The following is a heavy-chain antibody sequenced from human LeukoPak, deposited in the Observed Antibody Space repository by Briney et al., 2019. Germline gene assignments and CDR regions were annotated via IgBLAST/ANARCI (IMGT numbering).Heavy chain of an antibody. J-gene: IGHJ6*03. CDR2: IVVGSGHT. V-gene: IGHV1-58*02. CDR3: AAGLGYCSSTSCYRQHYYYYYMDV. Sequence: TSVKVSCEASGFTFTSSAMQWVRQARGQRLEWIGWIVVGSGHTNYAQKFQERVTITRDMSTSTDYMELSSLRSEDTAVYYCAAGLGYCSSTSCYRQHYYYYYMDVWGKGTTVTVSS. D-gene: IGHD2-2*02. CDR1: GFTFTSSA.